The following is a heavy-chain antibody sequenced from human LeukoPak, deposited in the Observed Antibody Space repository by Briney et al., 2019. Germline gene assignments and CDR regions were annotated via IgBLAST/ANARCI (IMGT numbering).Heavy chain of an antibody. Sequence: SETLSLTCAVSGGSISSGGYSWSWIRQPPGKGLEWIGYIYHSGSTYYNPSLKSRVTISVDRSKNQFSLKLSSVTAADTAVYYCTRDRGKDSDAFDIWGQGTMVTVSS. V-gene: IGHV4-30-2*01. CDR2: IYHSGST. CDR3: TRDRGKDSDAFDI. D-gene: IGHD3/OR15-3a*01. J-gene: IGHJ3*02. CDR1: GGSISSGGYS.